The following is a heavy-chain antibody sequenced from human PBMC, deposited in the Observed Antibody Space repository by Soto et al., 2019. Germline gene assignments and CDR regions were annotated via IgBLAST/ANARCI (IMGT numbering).Heavy chain of an antibody. V-gene: IGHV1-46*01. CDR1: GYTFTSYY. Sequence: QVQLVQSGAEVKKPAASVKVSCKASGYTFTSYYMHWVRQAPGQGLEWMGIINPSGGSTSYAQKFQGRVTMTSDTSTSRVYMELSSLRSEDTAVYYCARVSIHYYPYFDYLGQGTLVNVSS. D-gene: IGHD3-10*01. J-gene: IGHJ4*02. CDR3: ARVSIHYYPYFDY. CDR2: INPSGGST.